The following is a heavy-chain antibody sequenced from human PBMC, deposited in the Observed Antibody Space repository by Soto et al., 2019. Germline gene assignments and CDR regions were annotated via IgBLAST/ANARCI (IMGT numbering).Heavy chain of an antibody. CDR1: GFTFSRYG. CDR2: MSYDGSNR. J-gene: IGHJ6*02. CDR3: VKDCYGSGTDYFYGMDV. V-gene: IGHV3-30*18. Sequence: PGGSLRLSCTASGFTFSRYGMHWVRQAPGKGLEWVAVMSYDGSNRWYGDSVKSRFNISRDNSKNTLFLQMNSLRAEDTAVYYCVKDCYGSGTDYFYGMDVRGQGTTVTVSS. D-gene: IGHD3-10*01.